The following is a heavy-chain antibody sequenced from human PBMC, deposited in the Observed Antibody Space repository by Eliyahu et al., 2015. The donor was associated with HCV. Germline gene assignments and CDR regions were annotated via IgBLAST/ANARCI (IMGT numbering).Heavy chain of an antibody. V-gene: IGHV1-69*04. CDR3: AKDRRSVVVTPTPDAFDI. D-gene: IGHD2-15*01. CDR2: IIPISGLS. CDR1: GATXXFXSFP. J-gene: IGHJ3*02. Sequence: QVQLVQSGAEVKKPGSSVKVSCKASGATXXFXSFPISWVRQAPGQGLXWMGRIIPISGLSSYAQKFQGRVSITADRSTSTAYMELSSLTSEDTAVYFCAKDRRSVVVTPTPDAFDIWGQGTVVTVSS.